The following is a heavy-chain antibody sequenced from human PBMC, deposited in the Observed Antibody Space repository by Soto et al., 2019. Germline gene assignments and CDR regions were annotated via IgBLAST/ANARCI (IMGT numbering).Heavy chain of an antibody. CDR3: AKLPSLTTVTSTIRY. CDR1: GFTFSSYA. CDR2: ISGSGDST. D-gene: IGHD4-17*01. V-gene: IGHV3-23*04. Sequence: EVQLVESGGGLVQPGGSLRLSCAASGFTFSSYAMSWVRQAPGKGLEWVSAISGSGDSTYYADSVKGRFTISRDNSRNTLYLQMNGLRAEDTAVYFCAKLPSLTTVTSTIRYWGQGTLVTVSS. J-gene: IGHJ4*02.